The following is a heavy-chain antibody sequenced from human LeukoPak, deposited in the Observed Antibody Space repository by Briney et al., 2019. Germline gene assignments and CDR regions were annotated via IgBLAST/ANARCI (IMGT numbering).Heavy chain of an antibody. Sequence: GGSLRLSCAASGFTVSSNYMSWVRQAPGKGLEWVSVIYSGGSTYYADSVKGRFTISRDNSKNTLYLQMNSLRAEDTAVYYCARPIDAYCGGDCHFDAFDIWGQGTMVTVSS. CDR3: ARPIDAYCGGDCHFDAFDI. J-gene: IGHJ3*02. CDR2: IYSGGST. V-gene: IGHV3-53*05. D-gene: IGHD2-21*02. CDR1: GFTVSSNY.